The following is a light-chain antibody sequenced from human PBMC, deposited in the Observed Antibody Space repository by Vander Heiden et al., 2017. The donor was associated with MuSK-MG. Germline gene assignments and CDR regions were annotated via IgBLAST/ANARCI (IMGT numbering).Light chain of an antibody. Sequence: DIRLTQSPSFLSASVGDRVTITCRASQGIGTYLAWYQQKPGKAPKLLIYAASTLQSGVPSRFSGSGSGTEFTLTISILQPEDFATYYCQQLKNYPITFGQGTQLEIK. CDR2: AAS. V-gene: IGKV1-9*01. J-gene: IGKJ5*01. CDR3: QQLKNYPIT. CDR1: QGIGTY.